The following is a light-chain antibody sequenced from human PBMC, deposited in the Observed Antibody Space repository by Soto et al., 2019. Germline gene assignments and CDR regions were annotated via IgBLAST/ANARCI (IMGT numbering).Light chain of an antibody. CDR3: QQRHMWPIT. CDR2: GAS. CDR1: QGVSRK. Sequence: EIVMTQSPATLSVAPGERVTFSCRASQGVSRKLAWYQHKPGQAPRLLISGASTGATGIPPRFSGSGSGTDFTLTISSLEPEDSAVYYCQQRHMWPITFGQGTRLEIK. J-gene: IGKJ5*01. V-gene: IGKV3-15*01.